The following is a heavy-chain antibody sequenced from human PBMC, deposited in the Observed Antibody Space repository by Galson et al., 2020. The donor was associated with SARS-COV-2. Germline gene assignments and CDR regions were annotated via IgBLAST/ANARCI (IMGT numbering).Heavy chain of an antibody. V-gene: IGHV3-30*02. CDR2: IRYDGSAK. D-gene: IGHD4-4*01. CDR3: AKDLKENSYSSVGSIDV. Sequence: GGSLRLTCAASGFTISIYGIHWLCHAPAEGLEWVAFIRYDGSAKHYADSVKGRFTISRDNSKNMLYLQMSSLRAEDTAVYYWAKDLKENSYSSVGSIDVWGKGTTFTISS. J-gene: IGHJ6*03. CDR1: GFTISIYG.